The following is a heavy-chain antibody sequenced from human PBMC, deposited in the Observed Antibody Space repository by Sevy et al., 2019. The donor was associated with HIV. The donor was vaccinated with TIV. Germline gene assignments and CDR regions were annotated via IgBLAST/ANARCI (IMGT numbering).Heavy chain of an antibody. J-gene: IGHJ4*02. CDR1: GFIFSTYS. Sequence: GGSLRLSCAASGFIFSTYSMHWVRQAPGKGLEWGAAISYDGNNKYYADSVKRRFTISRDNPKNTLFLQVNSLRPEDTAVYYCARAYSSWFGTVHYWGQGTLVTVSS. CDR2: ISYDGNNK. CDR3: ARAYSSWFGTVHY. D-gene: IGHD6-13*01. V-gene: IGHV3-30-3*01.